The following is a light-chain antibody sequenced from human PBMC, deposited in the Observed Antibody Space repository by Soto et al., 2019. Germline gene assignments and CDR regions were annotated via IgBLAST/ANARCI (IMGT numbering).Light chain of an antibody. Sequence: DTQMTQSHSTVSASFGDRITITCRASQKIQRWLAWYQQKPGKAPKLLIYKASSLERGVPSRFSAGGSGVEFTLNISSVQPEDFATYHCLQYHSDWTFGQVTKVDI. CDR1: QKIQRW. J-gene: IGKJ1*01. CDR2: KAS. V-gene: IGKV1-5*03. CDR3: LQYHSDWT.